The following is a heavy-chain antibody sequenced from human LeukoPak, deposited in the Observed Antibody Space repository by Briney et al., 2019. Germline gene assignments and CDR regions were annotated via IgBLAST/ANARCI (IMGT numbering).Heavy chain of an antibody. CDR3: ARDQRSLYDF. V-gene: IGHV4-34*01. CDR2: INHSGST. CDR1: GGSFSGYY. J-gene: IGHJ4*02. D-gene: IGHD1-26*01. Sequence: RTSETLSLTCAVYGGSFSGYYWSWIRQPPGKGLEWIGEINHSGSTNYNPSLKSRVTISVDTSKNQFSLKLASVTAADTAIYYCARDQRSLYDFWGQGSLVTVSS.